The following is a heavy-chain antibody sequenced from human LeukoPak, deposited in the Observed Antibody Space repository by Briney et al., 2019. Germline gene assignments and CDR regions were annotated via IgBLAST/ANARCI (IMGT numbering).Heavy chain of an antibody. CDR2: INHSGST. D-gene: IGHD1-14*01. CDR3: ARLRRIFSRDFDY. J-gene: IGHJ4*02. V-gene: IGHV4-34*01. Sequence: SETLSLTCAVYGGSFSGYYWSWIRQPPGKGLEWIGEINHSGSTNYNPSLKSRVTISVDTSKNQFSLKLSSVTAADTAVYYCARLRRIFSRDFDYWGQGTLVTVSS. CDR1: GGSFSGYY.